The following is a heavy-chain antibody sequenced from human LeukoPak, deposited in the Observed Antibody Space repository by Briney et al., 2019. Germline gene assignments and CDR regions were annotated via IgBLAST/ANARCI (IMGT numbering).Heavy chain of an antibody. CDR3: ATVRASGSYLFDY. CDR2: TNPNSGGT. Sequence: ASVKVSCKASGYTFTGYYMHWVRQAPGQGLEWMGWTNPNSGGTNYAQKFQGRVTMTRDTSISTAYMELSRLRSDDTAVYYCATVRASGSYLFDYWGQGTLVTVSS. D-gene: IGHD1-26*01. CDR1: GYTFTGYY. V-gene: IGHV1-2*02. J-gene: IGHJ4*02.